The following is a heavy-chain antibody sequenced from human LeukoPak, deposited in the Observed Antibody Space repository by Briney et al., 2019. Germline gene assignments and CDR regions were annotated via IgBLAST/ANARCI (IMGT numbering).Heavy chain of an antibody. CDR3: ARDRGRHFDY. Sequence: GGSLRLSCAASGFIFSSYAMHWVRQAPGKGLEWVAVIWYDGSDKYYADSVKGRFTISRDNSKNTLYLQMNSLRAEDTAVYYCARDRGRHFDYWGQGTLVTVSS. J-gene: IGHJ4*02. D-gene: IGHD3-16*01. CDR2: IWYDGSDK. CDR1: GFIFSSYA. V-gene: IGHV3-33*01.